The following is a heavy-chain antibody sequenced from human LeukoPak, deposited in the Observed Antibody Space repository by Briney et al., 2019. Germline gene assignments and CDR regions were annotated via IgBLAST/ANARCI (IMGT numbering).Heavy chain of an antibody. CDR2: IYHSGNT. Sequence: SETLSLTCAVSGDSISSSNWWSWVRQPPEKGLEWIGEIYHSGNTNYNPPLKSRVTISLDKSKNQFSLKLNSVTAADTAVYYCARVEALGGHDFWGQGSLVTVSS. V-gene: IGHV4-4*02. D-gene: IGHD3-16*01. CDR1: GDSISSSNW. CDR3: ARVEALGGHDF. J-gene: IGHJ4*02.